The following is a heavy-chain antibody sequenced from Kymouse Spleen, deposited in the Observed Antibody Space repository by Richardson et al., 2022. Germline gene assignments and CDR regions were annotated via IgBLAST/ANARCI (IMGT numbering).Heavy chain of an antibody. D-gene: IGHD3-3*01. CDR1: GGSISSGGYY. CDR2: IYYSGST. J-gene: IGHJ6*02. V-gene: IGHV4-31*03. CDR3: ARDEGYDFWSGYYTLLLLLRYGR. Sequence: QVQLQESGPGLVKPSQTLSLTCTVSGGSISSGGYYWSWIRQHPGKGLEWIGYIYYSGSTYYNPSLKSRVTISVDTSKNQFSLKLSSVTAADTAVYYCARDEGYDFWSGYYTLLLLLRYGRLGPRDHGHRLL.